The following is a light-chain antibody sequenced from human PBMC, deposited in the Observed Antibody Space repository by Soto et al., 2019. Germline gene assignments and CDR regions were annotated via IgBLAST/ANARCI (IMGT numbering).Light chain of an antibody. CDR2: GAS. CDR1: QSVNNN. V-gene: IGKV3-15*01. Sequence: ETLMTQSRATLSVSPGERATLSCRASQSVNNNFAWYQQKLGQAPRVLIYGASTRATGIPARFTGSGSGTQFILTITRLHSEDSAVYYCQEYNTWPWTFGQRTKVEF. CDR3: QEYNTWPWT. J-gene: IGKJ1*01.